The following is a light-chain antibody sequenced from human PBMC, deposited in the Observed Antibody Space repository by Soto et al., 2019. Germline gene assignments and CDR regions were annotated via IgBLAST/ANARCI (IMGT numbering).Light chain of an antibody. V-gene: IGKV1-33*01. CDR2: DAS. Sequence: DLQMTQSPSSLSASVGDRVTITCQASQDISNYLNWYQQKPGKAPKLLVYDASNLETGVPSRFSGSGYGTDFTFTINSLQPEDIATYYCQQYGFTFGPGTKVDIK. CDR3: QQYGFT. CDR1: QDISNY. J-gene: IGKJ3*01.